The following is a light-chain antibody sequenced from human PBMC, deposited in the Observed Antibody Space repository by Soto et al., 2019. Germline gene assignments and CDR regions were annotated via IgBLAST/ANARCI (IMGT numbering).Light chain of an antibody. CDR1: SSDIGAFNY. CDR2: DVS. Sequence: QSALTQPASGSGSPGQSITISCTGTSSDIGAFNYVSWYQQHPGKAPKLIIFDVSNRPSGISNRFSASKSGSTASLTISGLQAEDEGDFYCTSYTRSSAWVFGGATKLTVL. J-gene: IGLJ3*02. CDR3: TSYTRSSAWV. V-gene: IGLV2-14*03.